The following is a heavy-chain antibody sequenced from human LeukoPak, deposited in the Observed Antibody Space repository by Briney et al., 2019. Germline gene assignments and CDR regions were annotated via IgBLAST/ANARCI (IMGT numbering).Heavy chain of an antibody. J-gene: IGHJ4*02. Sequence: SETLSLTCTVSGGSISSGDYYWSWIRQPPGKGLEWIGYIYYSGSTYYNPSLKSRVTISVDTSKNQFSLKLSSVTAADTAVYYCNGVVAATAIDYWGQGTLVTVSS. D-gene: IGHD2-15*01. V-gene: IGHV4-30-4*01. CDR2: IYYSGST. CDR3: NGVVAATAIDY. CDR1: GGSISSGDYY.